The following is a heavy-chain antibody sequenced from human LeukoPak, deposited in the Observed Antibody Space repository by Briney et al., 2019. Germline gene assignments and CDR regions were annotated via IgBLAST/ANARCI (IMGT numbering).Heavy chain of an antibody. J-gene: IGHJ5*02. V-gene: IGHV1-2*02. CDR2: INPNSGGT. CDR3: ARASAYYYDSTWWFDP. Sequence: GASVKFSCKASGYTFTGYYMHWVRQAPGQGLEWMGWINPNSGGTNYAQKFQGRVTMTRDTSISTAYMELSRLRSDDTAVYYCARASAYYYDSTWWFDPWGQGTLVTVSS. D-gene: IGHD3-22*01. CDR1: GYTFTGYY.